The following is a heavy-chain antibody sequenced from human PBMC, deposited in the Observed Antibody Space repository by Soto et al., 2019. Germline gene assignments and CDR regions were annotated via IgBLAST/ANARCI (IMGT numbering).Heavy chain of an antibody. V-gene: IGHV1-24*01. CDR3: ATTQYNWNDRNYYYGVDV. J-gene: IGHJ6*02. Sequence: ASVKVSCKVSGYTLTELSMHWVRQAPGKGLEWMGGFDPEDGETIYAQKSQGRVTMTEDTSTDTAYMELSSLRSEDTAVYYCATTQYNWNDRNYYYGVDVWGQGTTVTVSS. CDR1: GYTLTELS. CDR2: FDPEDGET. D-gene: IGHD1-1*01.